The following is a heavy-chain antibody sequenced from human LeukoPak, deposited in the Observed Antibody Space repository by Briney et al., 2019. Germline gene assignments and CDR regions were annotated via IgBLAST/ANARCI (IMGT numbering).Heavy chain of an antibody. CDR1: GYTFTGYY. V-gene: IGHV1-2*02. Sequence: ASVKVSCKASGYTFTGYYMHWVRQAPGQRVEGMGWINPNSGGTNYAQKFQGRVAMTRDTSISTAYMELSRLRSDDTAVYYCARYIEYYDFWSGSDAWFDPWGQGTLVTVSS. CDR2: INPNSGGT. D-gene: IGHD3-3*01. J-gene: IGHJ5*02. CDR3: ARYIEYYDFWSGSDAWFDP.